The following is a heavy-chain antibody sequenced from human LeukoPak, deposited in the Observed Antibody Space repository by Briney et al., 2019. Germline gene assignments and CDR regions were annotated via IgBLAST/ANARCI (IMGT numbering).Heavy chain of an antibody. Sequence: GGSLRLSCAASGFTFSSYGMSWVRQAPGKGLEWVSAISDSGGSTYYADAVKGRFTISRDNSNNTLYLQMNSLRAEDTAVYYCARSGWNMNYYYYMDVWGKGTTVTVSS. D-gene: IGHD1/OR15-1a*01. J-gene: IGHJ6*03. CDR2: ISDSGGST. V-gene: IGHV3-23*01. CDR1: GFTFSSYG. CDR3: ARSGWNMNYYYYMDV.